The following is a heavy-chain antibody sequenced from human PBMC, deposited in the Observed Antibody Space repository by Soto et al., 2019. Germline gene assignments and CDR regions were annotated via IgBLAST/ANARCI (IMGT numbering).Heavy chain of an antibody. D-gene: IGHD6-13*01. CDR3: AREANGIAAADC. V-gene: IGHV1-69*13. Sequence: GASVKLSCKASGGTFSSYAISWVRHAPGQGLEWMGGIIPIFGTANYAQKFQGRVTITADESTSTAYMELSSLRSEDTAVYYCAREANGIAAADCWGQRTLVTVSS. J-gene: IGHJ4*02. CDR1: GGTFSSYA. CDR2: IIPIFGTA.